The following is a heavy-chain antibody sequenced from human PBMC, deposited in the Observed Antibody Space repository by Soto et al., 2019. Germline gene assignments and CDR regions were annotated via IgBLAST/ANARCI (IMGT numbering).Heavy chain of an antibody. Sequence: GGSLRLSCAVSGFPFSNYYMSWIRQAPGKGLEWVADVSSSFVSMQYADAVKDRFSISRDNANNSLFLQMNSLRADDTAVYYCARVSATGSVVNGREYFDYWGQGALVTVSS. J-gene: IGHJ4*02. V-gene: IGHV3-11*01. CDR1: GFPFSNYY. CDR2: VSSSFVSM. D-gene: IGHD3-10*01. CDR3: ARVSATGSVVNGREYFDY.